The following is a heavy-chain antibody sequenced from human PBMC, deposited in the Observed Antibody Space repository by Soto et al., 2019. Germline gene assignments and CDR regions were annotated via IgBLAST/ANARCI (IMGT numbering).Heavy chain of an antibody. CDR2: INHSGST. CDR3: ARYCSGGSCYHDAFDI. Sequence: PSETLSLTCAVYGGSFSGYYWSWIRQPPGKGLEWIGEINHSGSTNYNPSLKSRVTISVDTSKNQFSLKLSSVTAADTAVYYCARYCSGGSCYHDAFDIWGQGTMVTVSS. CDR1: GGSFSGYY. J-gene: IGHJ3*02. D-gene: IGHD2-15*01. V-gene: IGHV4-34*01.